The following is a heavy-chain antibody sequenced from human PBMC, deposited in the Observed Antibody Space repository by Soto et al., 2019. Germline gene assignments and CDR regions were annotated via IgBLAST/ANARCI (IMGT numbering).Heavy chain of an antibody. D-gene: IGHD1-20*01. CDR2: INSDGSST. J-gene: IGHJ4*02. CDR1: GFTFSSYW. V-gene: IGHV3-74*01. Sequence: PGGSLRLSCAASGFTFSSYWMHWVRQAPGKGLVWVSRINSDGSSTSYADSVKGRFTISRDNSKNTMYLQMGRLRAEDAAVYYCARLTSITQRFDFWGQGTLVTVSS. CDR3: ARLTSITQRFDF.